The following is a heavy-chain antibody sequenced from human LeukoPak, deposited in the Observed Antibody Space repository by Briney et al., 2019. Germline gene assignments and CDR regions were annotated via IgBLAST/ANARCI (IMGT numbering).Heavy chain of an antibody. D-gene: IGHD3-3*02. J-gene: IGHJ4*02. CDR2: MNQDESDK. Sequence: GGSLRLPCAASGFSVSNYWMNWVRQAPGRGLEWVTNMNQDESDKNYVDSVKGRFTISRDNAKNSLYLQMDSLRVEDTAVYYCAREALALDYWGQGTLVTVSS. CDR1: GFSVSNYW. V-gene: IGHV3-7*01. CDR3: AREALALDY.